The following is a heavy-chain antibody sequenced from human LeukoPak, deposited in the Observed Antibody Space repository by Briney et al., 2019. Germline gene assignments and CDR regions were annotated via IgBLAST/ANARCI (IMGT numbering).Heavy chain of an antibody. CDR1: GFTFSSYA. Sequence: GGSLRLSCAASGFTFSSYAMHWVRQAPGQGLEYVSAISSNGGSTYYANSVKGRFTISRDNSKNTLYLQMGSLRAEDMAVYYCARDKGAFDIWGQGTMVTVSS. CDR3: ARDKGAFDI. CDR2: ISSNGGST. V-gene: IGHV3-64*01. J-gene: IGHJ3*02.